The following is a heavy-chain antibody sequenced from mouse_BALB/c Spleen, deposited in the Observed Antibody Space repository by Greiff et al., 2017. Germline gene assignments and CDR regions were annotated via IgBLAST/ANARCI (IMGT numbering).Heavy chain of an antibody. V-gene: IGHV5-6-4*01. Sequence: EVKLMESGGGLVKPGGSLKLSCAASGFTFSSYTMSWVRQTPEKRLEWVATISSGGSYTYYPDSVKGRFTISRDNAKNTLYLQMSSLKSEDTAMYYCTRVGYDGFSLVDYWGQGTTLTVSS. CDR3: TRVGYDGFSLVDY. CDR2: ISSGGSYT. CDR1: GFTFSSYT. D-gene: IGHD2-3*01. J-gene: IGHJ2*01.